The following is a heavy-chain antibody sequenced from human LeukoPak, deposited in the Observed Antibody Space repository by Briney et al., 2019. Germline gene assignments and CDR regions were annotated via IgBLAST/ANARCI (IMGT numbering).Heavy chain of an antibody. CDR2: IKQDGSEK. V-gene: IGHV3-7*01. CDR3: ARGGLSRGYSYGPRPYFDY. J-gene: IGHJ4*02. Sequence: GGSLRLSCAASGFTFSSYGMHWVRQAPGKGLEWVANIKQDGSEKYYVDSVKGRFTISRDNAKNSLYLQMNSLRAEDTAVYYCARGGLSRGYSYGPRPYFDYWGQGTLVTVSS. D-gene: IGHD5-18*01. CDR1: GFTFSSYG.